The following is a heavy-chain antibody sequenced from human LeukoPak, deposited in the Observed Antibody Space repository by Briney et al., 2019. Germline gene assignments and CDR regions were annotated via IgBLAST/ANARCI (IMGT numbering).Heavy chain of an antibody. CDR2: IWYNGNNK. V-gene: IGHV3-33*01. J-gene: IGHJ3*02. D-gene: IGHD5-12*01. CDR3: ARDGRWDINAFDI. CDR1: GFTFSSTG. Sequence: PGRSLRLSCAASGFTFSSTGMHWVRQAPGKGLDWVTVIWYNGNNKYYADSVKGRFTISRDNSKNTLYLQMNSLRAEDTAVYYCARDGRWDINAFDIWGQGTMVTVSS.